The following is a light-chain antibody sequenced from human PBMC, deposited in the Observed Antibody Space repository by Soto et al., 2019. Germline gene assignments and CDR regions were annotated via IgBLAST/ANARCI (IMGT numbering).Light chain of an antibody. CDR1: SSDVGGYNY. CDR3: SSYTSSSTLDV. V-gene: IGLV2-14*01. J-gene: IGLJ7*01. Sequence: QSVLTQPASVSGSPGQSITISCTGTSSDVGGYNYVSWYQQHPGKAPKLMIYDVSNRPSGVSNRFSGSKSGNTASLTISGLQAEDEDDYYCSSYTSSSTLDVFGTGTQLTVL. CDR2: DVS.